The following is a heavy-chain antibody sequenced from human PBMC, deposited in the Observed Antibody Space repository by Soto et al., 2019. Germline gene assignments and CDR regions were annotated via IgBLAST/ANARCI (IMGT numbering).Heavy chain of an antibody. Sequence: ASVKVSCKASGYTFTSYDINWVRQATGQGLEWMGWMNPNSGNTGYAQKFQGRVTMTRNTSISTAYMELSSLRSEDTAVYYCARRGGARDYYYYYMDVWGKGTTVTVSS. CDR1: GYTFTSYD. CDR3: ARRGGARDYYYYYMDV. D-gene: IGHD1-26*01. V-gene: IGHV1-8*01. CDR2: MNPNSGNT. J-gene: IGHJ6*03.